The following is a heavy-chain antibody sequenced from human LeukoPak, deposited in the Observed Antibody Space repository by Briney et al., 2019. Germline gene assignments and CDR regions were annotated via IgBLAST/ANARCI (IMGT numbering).Heavy chain of an antibody. V-gene: IGHV4-59*01. D-gene: IGHD6-13*01. J-gene: IGHJ4*02. CDR1: GGSISSYY. CDR2: IYYSGST. Sequence: SETLSLTCTVSGGSISSYYWSWIRQPPGKGLEWIGYIYYSGSTNYNPSLKSRVTISVDTSKSQFSLKLSSVTAADTAVYYCARERRAYSSSQTSYYFDYWGQGTLVTVSS. CDR3: ARERRAYSSSQTSYYFDY.